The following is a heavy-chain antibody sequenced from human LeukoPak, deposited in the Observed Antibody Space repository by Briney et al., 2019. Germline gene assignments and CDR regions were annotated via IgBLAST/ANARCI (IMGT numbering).Heavy chain of an antibody. CDR3: AREYSSSYYYYYYYMDA. V-gene: IGHV3-48*01. Sequence: PGGSLRLSCAASGFTFSSYSMNWVRQAPGKGLEWVSYISSSSSTIYYADSVKGRFTISRDNAKKSLYLQMNSLRAEDTAVYYCAREYSSSYYYYYYYMDAWGKGTTVTVSS. CDR1: GFTFSSYS. J-gene: IGHJ6*03. D-gene: IGHD6-6*01. CDR2: ISSSSSTI.